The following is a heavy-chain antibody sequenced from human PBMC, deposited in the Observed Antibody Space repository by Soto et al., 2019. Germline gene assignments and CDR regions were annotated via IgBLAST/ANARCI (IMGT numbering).Heavy chain of an antibody. CDR2: ISGSGGST. CDR1: GFTFSSYA. V-gene: IGHV3-23*01. CDR3: AKGRDSPYYYYYGMDV. D-gene: IGHD2-15*01. Sequence: PGGSLRLSCAASGFTFSSYAMSWVRQAPGKGLEWVSAISGSGGSTYYADSVKGRFTISRDNSKNTLYLQMNSLRAEDTAVYYCAKGRDSPYYYYYGMDVWGQGTTVTVSS. J-gene: IGHJ6*02.